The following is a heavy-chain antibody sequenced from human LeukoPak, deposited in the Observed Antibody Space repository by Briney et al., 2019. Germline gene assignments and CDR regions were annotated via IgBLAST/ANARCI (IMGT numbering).Heavy chain of an antibody. D-gene: IGHD2-2*01. CDR2: IIPIDGIA. Sequence: GASVKVSCKASGGTFSSYAISWVRQAPGQGLEWMGRIIPIDGIANYAQKFKGRVTITADISTSTTYMELSNLRTEDTAVYYCARWGGYCSSTSCSKILLGYFQHWGQGTLVTVSS. J-gene: IGHJ1*01. CDR1: GGTFSSYA. V-gene: IGHV1-69*04. CDR3: ARWGGYCSSTSCSKILLGYFQH.